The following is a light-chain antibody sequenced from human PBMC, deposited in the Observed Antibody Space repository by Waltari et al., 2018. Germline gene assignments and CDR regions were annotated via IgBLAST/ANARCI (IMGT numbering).Light chain of an antibody. CDR2: GND. Sequence: QSVLTQPPSVSGTPGQRVTISCSGSSSNIGTNTVDWYQALPGTAPQLLIHGNDQRPSGVPDRFSGSKSGTSGSLAISGLQPEDETDYYCAAWDESLKGWVFGGGTRLTVL. J-gene: IGLJ2*01. CDR3: AAWDESLKGWV. CDR1: SSNIGTNT. V-gene: IGLV1-44*01.